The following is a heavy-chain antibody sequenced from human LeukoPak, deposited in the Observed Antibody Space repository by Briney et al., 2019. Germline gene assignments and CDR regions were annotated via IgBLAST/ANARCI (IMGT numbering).Heavy chain of an antibody. CDR1: GGSISSYY. D-gene: IGHD1-14*01. V-gene: IGHV4-59*12. CDR3: ARKYGIYYFDY. CDR2: IYDSGTT. J-gene: IGHJ4*02. Sequence: PSETLSLTCTVSGGSISSYYWNWIRQPPGKGLEWIGYIYDSGTTNYNPSLKSRITISVDTSKNQFSLKLSSVTAADTAVYYCARKYGIYYFDYWGQGTLVTVSS.